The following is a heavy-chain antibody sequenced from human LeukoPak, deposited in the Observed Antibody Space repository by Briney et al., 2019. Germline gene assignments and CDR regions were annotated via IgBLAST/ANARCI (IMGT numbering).Heavy chain of an antibody. Sequence: GGSLRLSCAASGFTFTSYSMSWVRQAPGKGLEWVSAISGSGGSTYYADSVKGRFTISRDNSKNTLYLQMNSLRAEDTAVYYCAKDSNGGNSGYWGQGTLVTVSS. CDR1: GFTFTSYS. J-gene: IGHJ4*02. D-gene: IGHD4-23*01. CDR3: AKDSNGGNSGY. CDR2: ISGSGGST. V-gene: IGHV3-23*01.